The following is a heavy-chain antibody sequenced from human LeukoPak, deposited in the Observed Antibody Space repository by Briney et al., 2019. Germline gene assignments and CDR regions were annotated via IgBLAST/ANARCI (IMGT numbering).Heavy chain of an antibody. CDR3: ARGASYLYDSSGYFDF. Sequence: RTGGSLRLSCAASGFTVSSNYMSWVRQAPGKGLEWVSIIAGAGSTFYADSVKGRFTISRDNSKNTLFLQMTSLRVDDTAVYFCARGASYLYDSSGYFDFWGQGTLVTVSS. D-gene: IGHD3-22*01. V-gene: IGHV3-66*01. J-gene: IGHJ4*02. CDR2: IAGAGST. CDR1: GFTVSSNY.